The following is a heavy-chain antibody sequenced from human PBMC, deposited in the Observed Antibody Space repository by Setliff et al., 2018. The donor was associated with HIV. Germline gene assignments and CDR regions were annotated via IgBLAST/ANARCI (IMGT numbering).Heavy chain of an antibody. D-gene: IGHD3-9*01. Sequence: TWVRQAPGKGLEWIGEINHSGSTNYKSSLKSRVTISVDTSKNQFSLKLSSVTAADTAVYYCARVATGPESFDIWGQGTMVTVSS. J-gene: IGHJ3*02. CDR2: INHSGST. V-gene: IGHV4-34*13. CDR3: ARVATGPESFDI.